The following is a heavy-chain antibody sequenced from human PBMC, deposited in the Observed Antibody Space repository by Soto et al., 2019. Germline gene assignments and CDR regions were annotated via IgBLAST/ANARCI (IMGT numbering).Heavy chain of an antibody. CDR2: ISGSGGST. D-gene: IGHD6-19*01. V-gene: IGHV3-23*01. CDR3: AKDRPPAPKQWPSPPPYYFDY. Sequence: GGSLRLSCAASGFTFSSYAMSWVRQAPGKGLEWVSAISGSGGSTYYADSVKGRFTISRDNSKNTLYLQMNSLRAEDTAVYYCAKDRPPAPKQWPSPPPYYFDYWGQGTLVTVSS. J-gene: IGHJ4*02. CDR1: GFTFSSYA.